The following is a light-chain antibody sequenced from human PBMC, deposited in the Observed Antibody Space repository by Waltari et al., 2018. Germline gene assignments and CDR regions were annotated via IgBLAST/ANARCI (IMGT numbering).Light chain of an antibody. CDR1: QAISNH. CDR3: QQYDNLAS. J-gene: IGKJ4*01. CDR2: HAT. Sequence: DIQMTQSPSSLSASVGDRVTITCHASQAISNHLNWYQHKPGKAPELLIFHATNVETGVPSRFRGSGSGKDFTLTIPSLQPEDVAKYYCQQYDNLASFGGGTKVEIK. V-gene: IGKV1-33*01.